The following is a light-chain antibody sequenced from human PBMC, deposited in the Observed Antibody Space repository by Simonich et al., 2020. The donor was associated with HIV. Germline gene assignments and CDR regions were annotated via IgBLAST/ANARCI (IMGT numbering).Light chain of an antibody. Sequence: DIVMTQSPDSLVVSLGERATINCKSSQSVLYSSNNKNYLAWSQQKPGQPPKLLIYWASTREVGVPDRFSGSGSGTDFTLTISSLQAEDVAVYYCQQYYSTPLTFGGGTKVEIK. J-gene: IGKJ4*01. CDR1: QSVLYSSNNKNY. V-gene: IGKV4-1*01. CDR2: WAS. CDR3: QQYYSTPLT.